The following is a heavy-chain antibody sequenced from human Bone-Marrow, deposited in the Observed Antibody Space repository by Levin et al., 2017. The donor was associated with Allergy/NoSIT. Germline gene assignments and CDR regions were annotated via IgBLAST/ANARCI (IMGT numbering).Heavy chain of an antibody. CDR1: GYTFSTYW. CDR3: ATTRLVAGTAHYFDY. CDR2: IYPADAQT. D-gene: IGHD6-19*01. V-gene: IGHV5-51*01. J-gene: IGHJ4*02. Sequence: GASVKVSCKASGYTFSTYWIGWVRQMPGKGLEWMGIIYPADAQTRYSPSFQGRVTISADKSITTAYLQWSSLKAADTAMYYCATTRLVAGTAHYFDYWGPGTLVTVSS.